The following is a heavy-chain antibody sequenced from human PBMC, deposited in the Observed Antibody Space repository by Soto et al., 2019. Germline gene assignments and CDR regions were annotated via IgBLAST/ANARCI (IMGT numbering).Heavy chain of an antibody. CDR2: IYYSGST. V-gene: IGHV4-30-4*01. J-gene: IGHJ6*02. D-gene: IGHD2-15*01. Sequence: PSETLSLTCTVSGGSISSGDYYWSWIGQPPGKGLEWIGYIYYSGSTYYNPSLKSRVTISVDTSKNQFSLKLSSVTAADTAVYYCARDGGRVDYYYGMDVWGQGTTVTVSS. CDR1: GGSISSGDYY. CDR3: ARDGGRVDYYYGMDV.